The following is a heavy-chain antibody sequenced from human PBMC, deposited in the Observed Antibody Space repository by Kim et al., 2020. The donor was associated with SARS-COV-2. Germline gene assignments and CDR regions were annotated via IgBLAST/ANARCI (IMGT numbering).Heavy chain of an antibody. CDR2: ISNDGSNE. CDR1: GFIFNNYR. D-gene: IGHD2-15*01. Sequence: GGSLRLSCSASGFIFNNYRLYWVRQAPGKGLEWVADISNDGSNEYYADSVKGRFTISRDNSKNTLYLQMSSLRAEDTAMYYCARGARYCTGGRCYSLEYYFDNWGQGTLVTVSS. CDR3: ARGARYCTGGRCYSLEYYFDN. J-gene: IGHJ4*02. V-gene: IGHV3-30*04.